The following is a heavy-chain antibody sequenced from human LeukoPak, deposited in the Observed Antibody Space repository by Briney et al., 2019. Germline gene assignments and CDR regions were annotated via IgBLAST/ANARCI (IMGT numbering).Heavy chain of an antibody. V-gene: IGHV3-20*04. CDR1: GFTFDDYG. Sequence: GGSLRLSCAASGFTFDDYGMSWVRQAPGKGLEWVSGINWNGGSTGYADSVKGRFTISRDNAKNSLYLQMNSLRAGDTALYYCARTSGSYYPVCFGYWGQGTLVTVSS. CDR2: INWNGGST. J-gene: IGHJ4*02. D-gene: IGHD1-26*01. CDR3: ARTSGSYYPVCFGY.